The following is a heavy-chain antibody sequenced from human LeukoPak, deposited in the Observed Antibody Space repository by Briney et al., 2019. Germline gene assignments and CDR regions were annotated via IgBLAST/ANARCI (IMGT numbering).Heavy chain of an antibody. CDR2: ISSSSSSYI. Sequence: PGGSLRLSCAASGFTFSSYSMNWVRQAPGKGLEWVSSISSSSSSYIYYADSVKGRFTISRDNAKNSLYLQMNSLRAEDTAVYYCARDQQLVTGFDYWGQGTLVTVSS. V-gene: IGHV3-21*01. J-gene: IGHJ4*02. D-gene: IGHD6-6*01. CDR1: GFTFSSYS. CDR3: ARDQQLVTGFDY.